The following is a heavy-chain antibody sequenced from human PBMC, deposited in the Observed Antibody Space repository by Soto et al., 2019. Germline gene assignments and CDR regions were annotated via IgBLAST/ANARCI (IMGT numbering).Heavy chain of an antibody. CDR3: ARGGGGGNPSDY. D-gene: IGHD3-16*01. CDR1: GFTVNSNY. CDR2: IYSTGTT. Sequence: EVQLVESGGGLVQPGGSLRLSCAVSGFTVNSNYMTWVRQAPGKGLEWVSVIYSTGTTYYTDSVKGRFTISRHDAKNTLYLKMNSLRAEDTAVYYCARGGGGGNPSDYWGQGTLVTVSS. J-gene: IGHJ4*02. V-gene: IGHV3-53*04.